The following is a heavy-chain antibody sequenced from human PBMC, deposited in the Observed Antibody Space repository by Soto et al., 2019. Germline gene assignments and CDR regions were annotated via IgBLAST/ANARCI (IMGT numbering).Heavy chain of an antibody. J-gene: IGHJ5*02. V-gene: IGHV3-21*01. CDR2: ISSSSSYI. CDR1: GFSFSSYS. D-gene: IGHD3-3*01. Sequence: PGGSLRLSCAASGFSFSSYSMNWVRQAPGKGLEWVSSISSSSSYIYYADSVKGRFTISRDNAKNSLYLQMNSLRAEDTAGYYRARDPTYSVFWRAPPPGKNPPPPWGRGTRVPVSS. CDR3: ARDPTYSVFWRAPPPGKNPPPP.